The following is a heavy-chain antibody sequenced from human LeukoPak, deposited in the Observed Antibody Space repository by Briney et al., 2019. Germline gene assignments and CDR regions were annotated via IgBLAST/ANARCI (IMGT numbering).Heavy chain of an antibody. J-gene: IGHJ4*02. Sequence: SETLSLTCTVSGGSISSYYWSWIRQPPGKGLEWIGYIYDSGSTNYNPSLKSRVTISLDTSKNQFSLKLSSVTAADTAVYYCANSIDFDYGDYYFDYWGQGALVTISS. CDR1: GGSISSYY. CDR3: ANSIDFDYGDYYFDY. CDR2: IYDSGST. D-gene: IGHD4-17*01. V-gene: IGHV4-59*08.